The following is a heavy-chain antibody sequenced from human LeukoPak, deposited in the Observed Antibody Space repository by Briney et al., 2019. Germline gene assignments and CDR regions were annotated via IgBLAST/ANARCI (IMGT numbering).Heavy chain of an antibody. D-gene: IGHD3-10*01. J-gene: IGHJ6*03. CDR1: GFTHNSYW. V-gene: IGHV3-7*01. Sequence: GVSLRLLCAASGFTHNSYWMTWVRQTRGKGLEGGANIKQDGSEKYYVESVRGRFTISRDNAKHSLYLQMNSLRAEDTAVYYCARDLRVRGVSMNYYYMDVWGKGTTVTISS. CDR2: IKQDGSEK. CDR3: ARDLRVRGVSMNYYYMDV.